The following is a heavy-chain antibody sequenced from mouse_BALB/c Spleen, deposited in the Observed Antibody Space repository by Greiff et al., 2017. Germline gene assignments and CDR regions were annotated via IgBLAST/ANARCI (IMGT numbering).Heavy chain of an antibody. D-gene: IGHD1-1*01. V-gene: IGHV3-2*02. CDR2: ISYSGST. J-gene: IGHJ2*01. CDR3: ARSTVVPSYYFDY. CDR1: GYSITSDYA. Sequence: EVQLVESGPGLVKPSQSLSLTCTVTGYSITSDYAWNWIRQFPGNKLEWMGYISYSGSTSYNPSLKSRISITRDTSKNQFFLQLNSVTTEDTATYYCARSTVVPSYYFDYWGQGTTLTVSS.